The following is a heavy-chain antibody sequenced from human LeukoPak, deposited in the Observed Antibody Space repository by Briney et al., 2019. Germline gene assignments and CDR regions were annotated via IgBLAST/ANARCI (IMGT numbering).Heavy chain of an antibody. CDR1: GFTFSGSA. D-gene: IGHD4-17*01. Sequence: GGSLRLSCAASGFTFSGSAMHWVRQASGKGLEWVGRIRSKANSYATAYAASVKGRFTISRDDSKNTAYLQMNSLKTEDTAVYYCTRGPYGDYGSDYWGQGTLVTVSS. CDR2: IRSKANSYAT. V-gene: IGHV3-73*01. J-gene: IGHJ4*02. CDR3: TRGPYGDYGSDY.